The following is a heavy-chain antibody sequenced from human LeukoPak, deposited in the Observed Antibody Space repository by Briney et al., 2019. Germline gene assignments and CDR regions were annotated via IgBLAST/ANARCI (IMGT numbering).Heavy chain of an antibody. D-gene: IGHD2-15*01. CDR1: GFTFTNYW. Sequence: GGSLRLSCAASGFTFTNYWMSWVRQAPGKGLEWVANIKQDGSEKYYMDSVKGRFSISRDNAKNSLNLQMNNLRAEDTAVYCATTQTFDYWGQGTLVTVSS. CDR3: ATTQTFDY. J-gene: IGHJ4*02. V-gene: IGHV3-7*03. CDR2: IKQDGSEK.